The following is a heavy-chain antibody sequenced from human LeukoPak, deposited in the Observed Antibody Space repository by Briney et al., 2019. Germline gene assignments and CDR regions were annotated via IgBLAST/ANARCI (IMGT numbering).Heavy chain of an antibody. CDR2: IYYSGGT. Sequence: PSETLSLTCTVSGGSISSYYWSWIRQPPGKGLEWIGYIYYSGGTKYNPSLKSRVIISVDSSKNQFSLKLSSVTAADTAVYYCARVTTAMTKYSYYYYMDVWGKGTTVTVSS. CDR1: GGSISSYY. V-gene: IGHV4-59*01. J-gene: IGHJ6*03. D-gene: IGHD5-18*01. CDR3: ARVTTAMTKYSYYYYMDV.